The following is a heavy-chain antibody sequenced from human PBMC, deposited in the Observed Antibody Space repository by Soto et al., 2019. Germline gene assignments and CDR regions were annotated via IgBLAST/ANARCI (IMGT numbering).Heavy chain of an antibody. J-gene: IGHJ4*02. CDR1: GYTFSSYG. CDR2: ISAYNGNT. V-gene: IGHV1-18*01. D-gene: IGHD3-22*01. CDR3: ARHDSSGYYYYFDY. Sequence: GASGKVSWKASGYTFSSYGISWGRQAPGQGLEWMGWISAYNGNTNYAQKLQGRVTMTTDTSTSTAYMELRSLRSDDTAVYYCARHDSSGYYYYFDYWGQGTLVTVSS.